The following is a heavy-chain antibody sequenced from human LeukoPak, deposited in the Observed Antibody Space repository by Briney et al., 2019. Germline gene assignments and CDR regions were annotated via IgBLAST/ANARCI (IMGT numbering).Heavy chain of an antibody. J-gene: IGHJ4*02. V-gene: IGHV5-51*01. CDR1: GYSFSSYW. CDR2: IYPGDSDT. Sequence: GESLQISCKGSGYSFSSYWIGWVRQLPGKGLEWTGIIYPGDSDTRYNPSFQGQVTISADRSITTAYLQWSSLKASDTAMYYCARLAITGTTLYYFDYWGQGTLVTVCS. D-gene: IGHD1-20*01. CDR3: ARLAITGTTLYYFDY.